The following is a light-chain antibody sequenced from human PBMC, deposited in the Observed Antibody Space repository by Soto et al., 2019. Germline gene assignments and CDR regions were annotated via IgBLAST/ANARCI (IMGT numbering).Light chain of an antibody. J-gene: IGKJ4*01. Sequence: EIVLTQSPGTLSLSPGERATLSCRASQSVTSSYLAWYQQKPGQAPRLLISGAYSRPTGIPDRFSGSGSGTDFTLTISRLEPEDFAVYYCQQYSTSRLTFGGGTKVEIK. V-gene: IGKV3-20*01. CDR2: GAY. CDR3: QQYSTSRLT. CDR1: QSVTSSY.